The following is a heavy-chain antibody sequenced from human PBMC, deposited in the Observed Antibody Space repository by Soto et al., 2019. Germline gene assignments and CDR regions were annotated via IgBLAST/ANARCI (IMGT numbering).Heavy chain of an antibody. J-gene: IGHJ4*02. CDR2: IYPGDSDT. CDR1: GYSFTSYW. CDR3: ARPEHWGGDFEQFDY. V-gene: IGHV5-51*01. D-gene: IGHD7-27*01. Sequence: GESLKISCKGSGYSFTSYWIGWVRQMPGKGLEWMGIIYPGDSDTRYSPSFQGQVTISADKSISTTYLQWSSLKASDTAMYYCARPEHWGGDFEQFDYWGQGTLVTVSS.